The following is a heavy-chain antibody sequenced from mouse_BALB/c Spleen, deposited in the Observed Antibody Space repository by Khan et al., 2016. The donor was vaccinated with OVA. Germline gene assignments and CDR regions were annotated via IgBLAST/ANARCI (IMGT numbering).Heavy chain of an antibody. CDR1: GYTFTEYT. D-gene: IGHD1-1*01. CDR3: TRRDYYADSWFFDV. J-gene: IGHJ1*01. Sequence: EVQLQQSGPELVKPGASVRISCKTSGYTFTEYTMHWVKQSHGKSLEWLGGFNPNNGGTSYNQKFKGKATLTVDKSSSTAYMELRSLTSEDSAVYYGTRRDYYADSWFFDVWGAGTTVTVSS. V-gene: IGHV1-18*01. CDR2: FNPNNGGT.